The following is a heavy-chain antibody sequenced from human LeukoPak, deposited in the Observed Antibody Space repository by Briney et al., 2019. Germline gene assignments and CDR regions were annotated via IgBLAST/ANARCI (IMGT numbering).Heavy chain of an antibody. D-gene: IGHD1-26*01. CDR1: GGSISGSSYY. J-gene: IGHJ3*02. CDR3: ARDYSGSYSAFDI. CDR2: IYYSGST. V-gene: IGHV4-39*07. Sequence: SETLSLTCTVSGGSISGSSYYWGWIRQPPGKGLEWIGSIYYSGSTYYNPSLKSRVTISVDTSKNQFSLKLSSVTAADTAVYYCARDYSGSYSAFDIWGQGTMVTVSS.